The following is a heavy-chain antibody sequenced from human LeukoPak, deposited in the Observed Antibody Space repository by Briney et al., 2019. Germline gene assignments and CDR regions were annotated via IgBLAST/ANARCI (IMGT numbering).Heavy chain of an antibody. D-gene: IGHD1-1*01. CDR2: IYYTGST. Sequence: SETLSLTCTVSGGSISNCYWSWIRQPPGKTLEWIGYIYYTGSTNYNPSLKSRVTMSVDTSKNQFSLKLSSVTAADTAVYYCARVTEWNDFDYWGQGTLVTVS. CDR1: GGSISNCY. V-gene: IGHV4-59*01. CDR3: ARVTEWNDFDY. J-gene: IGHJ4*02.